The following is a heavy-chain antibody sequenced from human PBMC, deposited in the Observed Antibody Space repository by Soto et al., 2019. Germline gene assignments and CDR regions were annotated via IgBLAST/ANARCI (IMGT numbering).Heavy chain of an antibody. CDR2: LWSDGRRK. J-gene: IGHJ4*02. CDR1: GFTFSTFG. CDR3: ARVLGLSPDY. Sequence: QVQLVESGGGVVQPGRSLRLSCAASGFTFSTFGFLWVRQAPGKGLEWVAVLWSDGRRKDYADSVKGRFTTSRDESKNTSFLQMNSLRAEDTAVYYCARVLGLSPDYWGQGTLVTVSS. V-gene: IGHV3-33*01.